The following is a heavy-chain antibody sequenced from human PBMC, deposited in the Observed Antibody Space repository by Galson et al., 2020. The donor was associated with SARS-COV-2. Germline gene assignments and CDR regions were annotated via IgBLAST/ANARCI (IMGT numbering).Heavy chain of an antibody. J-gene: IGHJ4*02. CDR2: IWYDGSNK. CDR3: ARGNGDGSSWYDYFDY. CDR1: GFTFSSYG. V-gene: IGHV3-33*01. Sequence: GESLKISCAASGFTFSSYGMHWVRQAPGKGLEWVAVIWYDGSNKYYADSVKGRFTISRDNSKNTLYLQMNSLRAEDTAVYYCARGNGDGSSWYDYFDYWGQGTLVSVSS. D-gene: IGHD6-13*01.